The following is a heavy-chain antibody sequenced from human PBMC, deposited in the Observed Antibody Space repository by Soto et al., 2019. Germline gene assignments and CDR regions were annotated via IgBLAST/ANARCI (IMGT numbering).Heavy chain of an antibody. CDR2: INPNSGGT. J-gene: IGHJ4*02. Sequence: QVQLVQSGAEVKKPGASVKVSCKASGYTFTGYYMHWVRQAPGQGLEWMGWINPNSGGTNYAQKFQGWVTMTRDTSIRTAYMELSRLRSDDTAVYYCARGNRWVQEASSGLDYWGQGTLVTVSS. V-gene: IGHV1-2*04. CDR1: GYTFTGYY. D-gene: IGHD1-26*01. CDR3: ARGNRWVQEASSGLDY.